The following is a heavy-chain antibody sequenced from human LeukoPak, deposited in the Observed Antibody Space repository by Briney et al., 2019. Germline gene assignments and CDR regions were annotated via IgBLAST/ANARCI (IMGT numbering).Heavy chain of an antibody. J-gene: IGHJ4*02. D-gene: IGHD1-26*01. V-gene: IGHV1-2*02. CDR3: ARGGLTIAEATTSWYLDY. Sequence: ASVKVSCKASGYTFTGYYMHWVRQAPGQGLEWMGWINPNSGGTNYAQDFHGRVTMTRDTSISTAYMELSRLRSDDTAVYYCARGGLTIAEATTSWYLDYWGQGTLVTVSS. CDR2: INPNSGGT. CDR1: GYTFTGYY.